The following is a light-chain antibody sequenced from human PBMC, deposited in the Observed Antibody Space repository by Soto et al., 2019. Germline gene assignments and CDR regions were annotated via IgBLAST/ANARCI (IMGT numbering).Light chain of an antibody. CDR2: AAS. CDR3: QQSYSTPIT. Sequence: DIQMSQSPSSLSASLGDRVTITCRASQSINSYLNWYQQEPGKAPKFLIYAASSLQSGVPSRFSGSGSGTDFTLTISSLQPEDFATYYCQQSYSTPITFGQGTRMEI. CDR1: QSINSY. V-gene: IGKV1-39*01. J-gene: IGKJ5*01.